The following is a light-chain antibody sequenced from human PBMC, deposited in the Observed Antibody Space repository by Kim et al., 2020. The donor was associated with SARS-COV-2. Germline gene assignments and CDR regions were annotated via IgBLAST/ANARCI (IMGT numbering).Light chain of an antibody. V-gene: IGKV3-15*01. J-gene: IGKJ1*01. Sequence: SPGDTPSLSCRASHSVSNNVPWYQQKPGQAPRRLIYGASTRATDVPARFSGSGSGTDFTLTISSLQSEDLAVYHCQQYDDWPPWTFGQGTKVDIK. CDR1: HSVSNN. CDR2: GAS. CDR3: QQYDDWPPWT.